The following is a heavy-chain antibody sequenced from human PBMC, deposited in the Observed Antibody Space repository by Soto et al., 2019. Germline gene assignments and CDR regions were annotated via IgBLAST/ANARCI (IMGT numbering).Heavy chain of an antibody. V-gene: IGHV3-23*01. D-gene: IGHD2-15*01. CDR2: ISGSGGST. J-gene: IGHJ6*03. CDR3: AKDLGDIVVVVAATPQGPYMDV. CDR1: GFTFSSYA. Sequence: GGSLRLSCAASGFTFSSYAMSWVRQAPGKGLEWVSAISGSGGSTYYADSVKGRFTISRDNSKNTLYLQMNSLRAEDTAVYYCAKDLGDIVVVVAATPQGPYMDVWGKGTTVTVSS.